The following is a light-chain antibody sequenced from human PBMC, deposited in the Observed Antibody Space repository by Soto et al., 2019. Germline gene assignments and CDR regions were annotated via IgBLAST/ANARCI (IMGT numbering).Light chain of an antibody. CDR3: TSWTTSNTMI. J-gene: IGLJ2*01. V-gene: IGLV2-14*03. CDR2: DVN. CDR1: SSDIGAYNF. Sequence: QSALTQPASVSGSPGQSITISCTGTSSDIGAYNFVSWYQQHPGKAPKLMLYDVNIRPSGVSNRCSGSESGNTASLTISGLQAEDEADYVCTSWTTSNTMIFVGGTKLTVL.